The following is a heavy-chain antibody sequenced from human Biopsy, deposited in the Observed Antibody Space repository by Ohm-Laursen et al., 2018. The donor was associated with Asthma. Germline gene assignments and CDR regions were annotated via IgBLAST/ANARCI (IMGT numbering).Heavy chain of an antibody. CDR1: YGSITSGGYY. D-gene: IGHD3-22*01. J-gene: IGHJ4*02. CDR3: ARAQDYYDSRGYYRSFDY. Sequence: TLSFTCTVSYGSITSGGYYWTWIRQHPGKGLEWIGFIYYSGSTYYNPSLKSRVSISIDTSKNQFSLKLCSVTAADTAVYYCARAQDYYDSRGYYRSFDYWGQGTLVTVSS. V-gene: IGHV4-31*03. CDR2: IYYSGST.